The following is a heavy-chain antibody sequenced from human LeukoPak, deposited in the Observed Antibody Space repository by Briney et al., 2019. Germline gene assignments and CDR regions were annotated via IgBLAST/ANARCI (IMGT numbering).Heavy chain of an antibody. Sequence: PGGSLRLSCTASGFTFCLYGMCWGREAPGEGVEWVSLSGGHGGSKNYADSVKCRFTISRDNSKNSLCLQMHSLRSEDCAFYYCIKDKRAKNAIGDFDHWGLGTLVTVSS. CDR1: GFTFCLYG. CDR3: IKDKRAKNAIGDFDH. CDR2: SGGHGGSK. J-gene: IGHJ4*02. D-gene: IGHD5-24*01. V-gene: IGHV3-43*02.